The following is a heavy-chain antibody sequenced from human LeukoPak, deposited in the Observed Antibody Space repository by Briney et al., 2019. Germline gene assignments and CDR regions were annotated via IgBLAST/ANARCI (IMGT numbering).Heavy chain of an antibody. D-gene: IGHD3-10*01. CDR3: ARKENVYYYFDY. Sequence: SETLSLTCAVSGYSITSSSWWGWIRQPPGKGLEWIGYIYHSGTTYYNPSLQSRVTMSVDTSKNQFSLKLSSVTAVDTAVYYCARKENVYYYFDYWGQGTLVTVSS. V-gene: IGHV4-28*01. J-gene: IGHJ4*02. CDR2: IYHSGTT. CDR1: GYSITSSSW.